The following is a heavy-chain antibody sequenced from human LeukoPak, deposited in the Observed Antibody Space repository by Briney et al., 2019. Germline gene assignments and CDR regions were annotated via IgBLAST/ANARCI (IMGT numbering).Heavy chain of an antibody. V-gene: IGHV1-46*01. CDR2: ISPSGGST. Sequence: ASVKVSCKAFGYTFTSNYMHWVRQAPGQGPEWMGVISPSGGSTTYAQKFQGRVTLTRDMSTSTDYLELGSLRSEDTAVYYCARESSGWISYYFDYWGQGTLVTVSS. J-gene: IGHJ4*02. CDR3: ARESSGWISYYFDY. D-gene: IGHD6-19*01. CDR1: GYTFTSNY.